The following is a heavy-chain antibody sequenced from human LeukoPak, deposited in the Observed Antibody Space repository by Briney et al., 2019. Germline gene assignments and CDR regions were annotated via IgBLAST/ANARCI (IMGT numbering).Heavy chain of an antibody. V-gene: IGHV4-31*03. Sequence: SETLSLTCTVSGGSISSGGYYWSWIRQHPGKGLEWIGYIYYSGSTYYNPSLKSRVTISVDTSKNQSSLKLSSVTAADTAVYYCARDHQQRAAGTSMWDYYYGMDVWGQGTTVTVSS. CDR2: IYYSGST. CDR1: GGSISSGGYY. D-gene: IGHD6-13*01. J-gene: IGHJ6*02. CDR3: ARDHQQRAAGTSMWDYYYGMDV.